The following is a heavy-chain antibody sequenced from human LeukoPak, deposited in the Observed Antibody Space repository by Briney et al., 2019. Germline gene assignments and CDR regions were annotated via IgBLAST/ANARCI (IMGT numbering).Heavy chain of an antibody. V-gene: IGHV4-39*07. D-gene: IGHD2-2*01. J-gene: IGHJ4*02. CDR3: ARQRSVFYCSSTSCVLDY. CDR2: IYYSGST. CDR1: GGSISSSSYY. Sequence: SETLSLTCTVSGGSISSSSYYWGWIREPPGKWLEWIGSIYYSGSTYYNPSLKSRVTISVDTSKNQCSLKLSSVTAADTAVYYCARQRSVFYCSSTSCVLDYWGQGTLVTVSS.